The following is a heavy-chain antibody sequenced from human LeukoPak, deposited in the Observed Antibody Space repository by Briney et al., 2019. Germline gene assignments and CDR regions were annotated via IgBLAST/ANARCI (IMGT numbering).Heavy chain of an antibody. J-gene: IGHJ6*03. D-gene: IGHD3-10*01. Sequence: GGSLRLSCAASGFTFSNYWMSWVRQAPGKGLEWVANIKENAGEIYYVDSVKGRFTISRDNAKNSLYLQMNSLRAEDTAVYYCARAVSSMVRGVIIGPMYYYMDVWGKGTTVTVSS. CDR1: GFTFSNYW. CDR3: ARAVSSMVRGVIIGPMYYYMDV. V-gene: IGHV3-7*01. CDR2: IKENAGEI.